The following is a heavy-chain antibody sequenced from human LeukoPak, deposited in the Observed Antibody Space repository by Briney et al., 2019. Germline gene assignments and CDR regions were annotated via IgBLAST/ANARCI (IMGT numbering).Heavy chain of an antibody. CDR3: ATSDYGDYADAFDI. CDR2: MNPNNDNT. V-gene: IGHV1-8*01. D-gene: IGHD4-17*01. J-gene: IGHJ3*02. Sequence: GASVKVSCKTSGNTFTSYDINWVRQATGQGLEWMGWMNPNNDNTGYARKFQGRVTMTKNTSTSTAYMELSSLRFEDTAVYYCATSDYGDYADAFDIWGQGTKVTVSS. CDR1: GNTFTSYD.